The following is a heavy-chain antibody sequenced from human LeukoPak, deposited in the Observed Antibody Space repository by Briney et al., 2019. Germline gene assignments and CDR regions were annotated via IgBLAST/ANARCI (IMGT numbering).Heavy chain of an antibody. V-gene: IGHV3-7*01. Sequence: GGSLRLSCAASGFIFTNYFMSWVRQAPGKGLEWVASIKHDGSEKYYVDSVRGRFTISRDNTMNSLYLQMSGLRAEDTAVYYCATDRGWRTSGYYLYYFEYWGQGTLVTYSS. CDR3: ATDRGWRTSGYYLYYFEY. J-gene: IGHJ4*02. CDR1: GFIFTNYF. CDR2: IKHDGSEK. D-gene: IGHD3-3*01.